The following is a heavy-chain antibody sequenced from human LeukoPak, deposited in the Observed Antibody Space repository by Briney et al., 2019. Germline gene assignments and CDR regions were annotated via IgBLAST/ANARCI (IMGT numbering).Heavy chain of an antibody. J-gene: IGHJ4*02. CDR1: GFTFSSYW. CDR3: ARDVVGSLDY. CDR2: IKGDESAR. Sequence: GGSLRLSCAASGFTFSSYWMAWVRQAPGKGLEWVANIKGDESARHQADSVKGRFTIPRDNTRNSLYLQMTNLRGDDTAVYYCARDVVGSLDYWGQGTLVTVSS. D-gene: IGHD1-26*01. V-gene: IGHV3-7*01.